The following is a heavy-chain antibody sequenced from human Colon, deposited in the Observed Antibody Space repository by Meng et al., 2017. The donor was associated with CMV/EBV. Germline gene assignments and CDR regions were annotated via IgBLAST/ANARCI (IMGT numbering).Heavy chain of an antibody. J-gene: IGHJ4*02. V-gene: IGHV6-1*01. CDR1: GDSVSSHDAT. CDR2: TYYRSTWYN. CDR3: VRLRGNSWLDY. Sequence: QVQLLGPGPGTPSQSLFLPCAIFGDSVSSHDATWNWIWQSPSGGLEWLGRTYYRSTWYNDYAESVRSRISINPDTSKNHFSLQLNSVTPEDTAMYYCVRLRGNSWLDYWGQGTLVTVSS. D-gene: IGHD6-13*01.